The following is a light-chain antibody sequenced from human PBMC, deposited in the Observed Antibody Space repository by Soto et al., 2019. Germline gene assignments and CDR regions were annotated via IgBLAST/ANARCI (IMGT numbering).Light chain of an antibody. J-gene: IGKJ4*01. CDR3: QQYEKWPLT. Sequence: EIVMTQSPATLSVSPGERATLSCRASQSVSSNLAWYQQKPGQAPRLLISGASTRATGIPARFSGSGSETEFTLTISSLRYEDSAVYYCQQYEKWPLTFGGGAKVEI. CDR1: QSVSSN. CDR2: GAS. V-gene: IGKV3-15*01.